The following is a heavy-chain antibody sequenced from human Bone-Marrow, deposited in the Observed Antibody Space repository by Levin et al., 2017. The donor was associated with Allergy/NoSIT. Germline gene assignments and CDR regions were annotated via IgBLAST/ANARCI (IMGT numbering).Heavy chain of an antibody. CDR2: INHSGST. J-gene: IGHJ5*02. CDR1: GGSFSGYY. Sequence: KASETLSLTCAVYGGSFSGYYWSWIRQPPGKGLEWIGEINHSGSTNYNPSLKSRVTISVDTSKNQFSLKLSSVTAADTAVYYCARLEGGYEEPLPNWFDPWGQGTLVTVSS. CDR3: ARLEGGYEEPLPNWFDP. D-gene: IGHD5-12*01. V-gene: IGHV4-34*01.